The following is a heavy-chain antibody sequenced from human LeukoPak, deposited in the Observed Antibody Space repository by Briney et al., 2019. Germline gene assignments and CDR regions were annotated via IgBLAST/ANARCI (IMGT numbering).Heavy chain of an antibody. CDR1: GYTFSDYY. CDR2: SSNRGCTI. J-gene: IGHJ4*02. Sequence: GGSLRLSCAASGYTFSDYYMSWIRQAPGKGLEWVSYSSNRGCTIYYADSVEGPFANSRDTAKRSLYLQMNSLTAEDTAVYYCARDLDYGDSFDYWGQGTLVTVSS. CDR3: ARDLDYGDSFDY. D-gene: IGHD4-17*01. V-gene: IGHV3-11*01.